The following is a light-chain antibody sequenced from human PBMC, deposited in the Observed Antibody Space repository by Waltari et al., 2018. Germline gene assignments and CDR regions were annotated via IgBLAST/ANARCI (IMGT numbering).Light chain of an antibody. V-gene: IGKV3-15*01. CDR3: QQYNSWPPCV. Sequence: EIVMTQSPATLSVSPGDTATLSCRASQSVGSGLAWYQQKPGQAPRLLIYLTSTRATGIPAGFSGSGFGTEFTLTISSLQSEDFAVYYCQQYNSWPPCVFGQGTKLEIK. CDR1: QSVGSG. J-gene: IGKJ2*01. CDR2: LTS.